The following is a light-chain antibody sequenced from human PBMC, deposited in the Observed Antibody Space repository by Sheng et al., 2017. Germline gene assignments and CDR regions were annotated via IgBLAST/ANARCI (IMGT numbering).Light chain of an antibody. Sequence: DIQMTQSPSTLSASVGDRVTITCRASQSINSWLAWYQQKPGKAPNLLIYKASSLESGVPSRFSGSGSGTDFSLTISRLQPEDFATYFCQQSYTTPYTFGQGTKLDIK. J-gene: IGKJ2*01. CDR2: KAS. V-gene: IGKV1-5*03. CDR1: QSINSW. CDR3: QQSYTTPYT.